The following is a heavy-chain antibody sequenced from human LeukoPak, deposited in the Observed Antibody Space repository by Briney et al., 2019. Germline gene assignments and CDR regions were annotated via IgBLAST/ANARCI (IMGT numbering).Heavy chain of an antibody. D-gene: IGHD3-10*01. CDR3: AHSLRITMGRGPSDNWFDP. CDR1: GFSLSTSGVG. CDR2: IYWDDDK. Sequence: KEFGPTLVKPTQTLTLTCTFSGFSLSTSGVGVGWIRQPPGKALEWLALIYWDDDKRYSPSLKSRLTITKDTSKNQVVLTMTNMDPVDTATYYCAHSLRITMGRGPSDNWFDPWGQGTLVTVSS. V-gene: IGHV2-5*02. J-gene: IGHJ5*02.